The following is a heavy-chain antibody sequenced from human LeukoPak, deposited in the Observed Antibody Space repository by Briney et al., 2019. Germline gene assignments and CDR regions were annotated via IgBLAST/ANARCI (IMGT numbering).Heavy chain of an antibody. CDR1: GGSISSYY. J-gene: IGHJ4*02. V-gene: IGHV4-59*12. D-gene: IGHD6-19*01. CDR3: ARTPGITVAGRFFDY. CDR2: IYYSGST. Sequence: SETLSLTCTVSGGSISSYYWSWIRQPPGKGLEWIGYIYYSGSTNYNPSLKSRVAMSVDTSRNQFSLHLRFVTAADTALYYCARTPGITVAGRFFDYRGQGILVTVSS.